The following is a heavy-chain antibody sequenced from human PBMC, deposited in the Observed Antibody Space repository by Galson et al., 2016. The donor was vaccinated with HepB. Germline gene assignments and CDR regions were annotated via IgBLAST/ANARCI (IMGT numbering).Heavy chain of an antibody. J-gene: IGHJ4*02. CDR3: ARDAMGRGSGSYSAFDY. V-gene: IGHV3-74*01. D-gene: IGHD1-26*01. CDR2: INADGTST. CDR1: DFTFSGRW. Sequence: SLRLSCAASDFTFSGRWMHWVRQVPGKGLVWVSYINADGTSTTYADSVRGRFTISRDNSNNMMYLQMNSLRPEDTSVYYCARDAMGRGSGSYSAFDYWGQGTLVAVSS.